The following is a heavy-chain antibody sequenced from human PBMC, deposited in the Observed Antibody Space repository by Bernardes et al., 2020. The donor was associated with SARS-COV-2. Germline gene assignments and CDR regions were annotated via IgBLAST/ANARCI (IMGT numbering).Heavy chain of an antibody. CDR1: GYTFTGYY. CDR3: ARDRAAAGPYYYYGMDV. Sequence: ASVKVSCKASGYTFTGYYMHWVRQAPGQGLEWMGWINPNSGGTNYAQKFQGRVTMTRDTSISTAYMELSRLRSDDTAVYYCARDRAAAGPYYYYGMDVWGQGTTVTVSS. J-gene: IGHJ6*02. CDR2: INPNSGGT. V-gene: IGHV1-2*02. D-gene: IGHD6-13*01.